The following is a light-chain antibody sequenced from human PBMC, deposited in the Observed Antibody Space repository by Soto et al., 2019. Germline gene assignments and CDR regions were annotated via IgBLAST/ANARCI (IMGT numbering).Light chain of an antibody. CDR1: RSDVGGYNY. CDR2: DVS. V-gene: IGLV2-14*03. Sequence: QSVLTQPASVSGSLGQSITISCTGTRSDVGGYNYVSWYQQHPGKAPKLMIYDVSDRPSGVSNRFSGSKSGNTASLTISGLLAEDEADYYCSSYTSSSPVVFGGGTKVTVL. CDR3: SSYTSSSPVV. J-gene: IGLJ2*01.